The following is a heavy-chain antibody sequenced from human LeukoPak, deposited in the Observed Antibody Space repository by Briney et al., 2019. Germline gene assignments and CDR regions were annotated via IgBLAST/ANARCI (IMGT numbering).Heavy chain of an antibody. CDR3: ARVSRVAAAGMKGMDV. V-gene: IGHV4-31*03. CDR1: GCSISSGGYY. CDR2: IYYSGST. J-gene: IGHJ6*02. D-gene: IGHD6-13*01. Sequence: SETLSLTCTVSGCSISSGGYYWSWIRQHPGKGLEWIGYIYYSGSTYYNPSLKSRVTISVDTSKNQFSLKLSSVTAADTAVYYCARVSRVAAAGMKGMDVWGQGTTVTVSS.